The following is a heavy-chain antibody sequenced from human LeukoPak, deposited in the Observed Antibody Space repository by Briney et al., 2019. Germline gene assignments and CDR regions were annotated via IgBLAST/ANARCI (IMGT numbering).Heavy chain of an antibody. CDR1: GYTFTYNY. CDR2: INPNTGGT. D-gene: IGHD2/OR15-2a*01. J-gene: IGHJ3*02. Sequence: ASVKVSCKASGYTFTYNYIHWVRQAPGQGLEWMGRINPNTGGTNSAQNFQGRLTMTRDTSISTAYMELSRLTSDDTAMYYCAITHANNAFDIWGQGTLVTVPS. CDR3: AITHANNAFDI. V-gene: IGHV1-2*06.